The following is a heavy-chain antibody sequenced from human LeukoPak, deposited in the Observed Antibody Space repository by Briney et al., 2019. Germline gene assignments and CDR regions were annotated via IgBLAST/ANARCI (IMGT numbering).Heavy chain of an antibody. V-gene: IGHV4-30-4*01. CDR1: GGSISSGDYY. CDR3: ASYYGSGSYPLFNY. CDR2: IYYSGST. Sequence: PSETLSLTCTVSGGSISSGDYYWSWIRQPPGKXXXXXXYIYYSGSTHYNPSLKSRITISVDTSKNQFSLKLSSVTAADTAVYYCASYYGSGSYPLFNYWGQGTLVTVSS. D-gene: IGHD3-10*01. J-gene: IGHJ4*02.